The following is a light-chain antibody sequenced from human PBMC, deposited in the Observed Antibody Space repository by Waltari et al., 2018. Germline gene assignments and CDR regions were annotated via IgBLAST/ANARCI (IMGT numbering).Light chain of an antibody. J-gene: IGLJ1*01. V-gene: IGLV1-44*01. CDR3: GAWDDSRNGYV. CDR2: SDN. Sequence: QSVLTQPPSASGTPGQRVAISCSGSSSNIETNTVNWYQQLPGTAQKLLIYSDNQRPSGGPDGFSGSKSGTSASLAISVLQSEDEADYYCGAWDDSRNGYVFGTGTKGTVL. CDR1: SSNIETNT.